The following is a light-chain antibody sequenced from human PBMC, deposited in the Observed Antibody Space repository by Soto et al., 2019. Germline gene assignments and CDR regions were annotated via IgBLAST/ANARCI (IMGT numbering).Light chain of an antibody. CDR3: HQRSNSPRT. V-gene: IGKV3-11*01. CDR1: QNVRTN. Sequence: EMVLTQSPATLSLFPGERATLSCRASQNVRTNLAWYQQKPGQAPRLLISDASKRATGIPARFSGSGSGTDFTLNISSLEDEDSAVYSCHQRSNSPRTFGGGSKVEIK. J-gene: IGKJ4*01. CDR2: DAS.